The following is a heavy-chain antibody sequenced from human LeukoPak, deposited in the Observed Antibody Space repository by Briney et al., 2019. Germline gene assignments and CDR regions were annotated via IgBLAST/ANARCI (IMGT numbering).Heavy chain of an antibody. J-gene: IGHJ3*02. D-gene: IGHD2-2*02. CDR2: IYHSGST. V-gene: IGHV4-38-2*02. CDR3: ARGKGVVPAAISIRSYAFDI. CDR1: GYSISSGYY. Sequence: PSETLSLTCTVSGYSISSGYYWGWIRQPPGKGLEWIGSIYHSGSTYYNPSLKSRVTISVDTSKNQFSLKLSSVTAADTAVYYCARGKGVVPAAISIRSYAFDIWGQGTMVTVSS.